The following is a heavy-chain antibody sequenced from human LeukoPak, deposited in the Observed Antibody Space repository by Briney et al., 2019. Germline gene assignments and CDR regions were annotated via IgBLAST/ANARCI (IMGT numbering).Heavy chain of an antibody. D-gene: IGHD2-2*01. CDR3: ARNGGSTSRFTR. CDR1: GFSFSSYN. Sequence: GGSLRLSCAASGFSFSSYNMNWVRQAPGKVLEWVSSITTSSTYTFYADSVKGRFTISRDNAKNSLYLQMNSLRVEDTAVYYCARNGGSTSRFTRWGQGTLVTVSS. J-gene: IGHJ4*02. CDR2: ITTSSTYT. V-gene: IGHV3-21*01.